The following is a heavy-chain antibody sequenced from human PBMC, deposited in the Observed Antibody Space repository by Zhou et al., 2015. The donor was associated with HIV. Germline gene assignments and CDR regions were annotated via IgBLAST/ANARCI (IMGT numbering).Heavy chain of an antibody. CDR2: ISGYNGNT. CDR3: ARDPARNTDMALGWFDP. V-gene: IGHV1-18*01. J-gene: IGHJ5*02. D-gene: IGHD5-24*01. Sequence: QVQLVQSGAEVKKPGASVKVSCKASGYIFTTYGISWVRQAPGQGLEWMGWISGYNGNTDYPQKLQGRVTMTTDTSTSTAYMELRSLRSDDTAVYYCARDPARNTDMALGWFDPWGQGTLVTVSS. CDR1: GYIFTTYG.